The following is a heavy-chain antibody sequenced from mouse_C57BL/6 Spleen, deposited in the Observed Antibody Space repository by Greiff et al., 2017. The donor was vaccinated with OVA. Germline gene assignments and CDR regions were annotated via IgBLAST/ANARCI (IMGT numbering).Heavy chain of an antibody. CDR3: ARSPNFYFDY. CDR2: IRNKANGYTT. Sequence: EVKVVESGGGLVQPGGSLSLSCAASGFTFTDYYMSWVRQPPGKALEWLGFIRNKANGYTTEYSASVKGRFTISRDNSQSILYLQMNALRAEDSATYYCARSPNFYFDYWGQGTTLTVSS. CDR1: GFTFTDYY. V-gene: IGHV7-3*01. J-gene: IGHJ2*01.